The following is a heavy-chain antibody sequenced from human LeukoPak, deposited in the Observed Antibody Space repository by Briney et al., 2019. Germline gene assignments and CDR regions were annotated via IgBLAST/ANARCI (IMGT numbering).Heavy chain of an antibody. D-gene: IGHD2-2*01. J-gene: IGHJ6*02. CDR2: ISYDGSNK. Sequence: PGGSLRLSCAASGFTFSSYAMHWVRQAPGKGLEWVAVISYDGSNKYYADSVKGRFTISRDNSKNTLYLQMNSLRAEDTAVYYYARVQVLCSSTSCYSSAYYYYGMDVWGQGTTVTVSS. CDR1: GFTFSSYA. V-gene: IGHV3-30-3*01. CDR3: ARVQVLCSSTSCYSSAYYYYGMDV.